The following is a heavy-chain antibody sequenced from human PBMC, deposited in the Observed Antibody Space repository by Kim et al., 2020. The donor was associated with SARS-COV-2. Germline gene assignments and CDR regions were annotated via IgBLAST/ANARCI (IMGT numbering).Heavy chain of an antibody. Sequence: GGSLRLSCAASGFTFRSTGIHWVRQAPGKGLEWVAIISYDGNRKYYADSAQGRVTISRDNSRNTVLLQMSSLRDEDTAVYYCAKDRVVYGLGEIDYWGQGTLVIVSS. D-gene: IGHD3-10*01. CDR2: ISYDGNRK. V-gene: IGHV3-30*18. J-gene: IGHJ4*02. CDR3: AKDRVVYGLGEIDY. CDR1: GFTFRSTG.